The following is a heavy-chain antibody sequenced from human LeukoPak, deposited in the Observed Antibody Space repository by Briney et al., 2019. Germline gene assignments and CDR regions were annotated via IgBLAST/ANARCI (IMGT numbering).Heavy chain of an antibody. V-gene: IGHV4-59*02. Sequence: PGGSLRISCAASGFTVSSNYMSWVRQAPGRGLEWIGYISNSGSTSYNPSLESRVTISVDTSKNQFSLKLTSVTAADTAVYYCARQQTENGSGGYQFDYWGQGTLVTVSS. CDR3: ARQQTENGSGGYQFDY. J-gene: IGHJ4*02. CDR2: ISNSGST. CDR1: GFTVSSNY. D-gene: IGHD3-10*01.